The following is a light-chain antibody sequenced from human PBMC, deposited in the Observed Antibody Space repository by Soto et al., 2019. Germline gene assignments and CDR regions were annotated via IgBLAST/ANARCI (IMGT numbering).Light chain of an antibody. CDR1: SSNVGGYNY. J-gene: IGLJ1*01. V-gene: IGLV2-11*01. Sequence: QSVLTQPRSVSGSPGQSVTISCTGASSNVGGYNYVSWYQQHPGKVPKVMIYDVTKRPSGVPDRFSGSKSGNTASLTISGLQAEDEADYYCCSYAGSSSYVFGTGTKLTVL. CDR2: DVT. CDR3: CSYAGSSSYV.